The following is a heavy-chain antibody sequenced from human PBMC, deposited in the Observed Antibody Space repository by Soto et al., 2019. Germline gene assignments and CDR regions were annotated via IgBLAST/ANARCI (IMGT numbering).Heavy chain of an antibody. CDR3: ARSFYGYVDY. J-gene: IGHJ4*02. CDR2: ISANNGNT. D-gene: IGHD3-10*01. Sequence: AKRKVSCAASGYTFANREITWVRQAPGRGLEWMGWISANNGNTNYSERFQGRVTMTTDTSTSTAYMELRSLSSDDTAVYYCARSFYGYVDYWGQGTMVAVSS. V-gene: IGHV1-18*04. CDR1: GYTFANRE.